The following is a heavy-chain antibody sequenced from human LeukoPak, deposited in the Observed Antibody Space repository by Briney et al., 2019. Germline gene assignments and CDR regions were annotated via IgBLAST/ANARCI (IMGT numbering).Heavy chain of an antibody. CDR1: GGSISSNTYY. CDR3: ARDESGYGDNSDSAFDI. J-gene: IGHJ3*02. V-gene: IGHV4-39*07. CDR2: IQYSGTT. D-gene: IGHD4-23*01. Sequence: SETLSLTCTGSGGSISSNTYYWGWIRQSPGKGLEWIGTIQYSGTTYYNPSLKSRVTVSVDTSKNQFSLKLTSVTAADTAVYYCARDESGYGDNSDSAFDIWGQGTMVTVSS.